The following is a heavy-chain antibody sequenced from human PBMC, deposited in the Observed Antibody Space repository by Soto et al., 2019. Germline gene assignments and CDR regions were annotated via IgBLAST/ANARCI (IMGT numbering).Heavy chain of an antibody. Sequence: ASVKVSCKVSGYTLTGLSMHWVRQAPGEGLEWMGGFDPEDGETIYAQKFQGRVTMTEDTSTDTAYMELSSLRSEDTAVYYCATDINCSGGSCYSEYFQHWGQGTLVTVSS. J-gene: IGHJ1*01. V-gene: IGHV1-24*01. D-gene: IGHD2-15*01. CDR1: GYTLTGLS. CDR2: FDPEDGET. CDR3: ATDINCSGGSCYSEYFQH.